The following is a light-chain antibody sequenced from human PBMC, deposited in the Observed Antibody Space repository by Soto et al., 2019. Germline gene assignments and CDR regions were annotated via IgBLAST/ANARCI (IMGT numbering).Light chain of an antibody. CDR1: QSVSTN. CDR3: QQSYSTWT. Sequence: IVLTQSPGTLSLSPGERTTLSCRASQSVSTNLAWYQQKLGQAPRVLIYGSSSRATGVPARFSGSGSGTEFTLTISSLQPEDFATYYCQQSYSTWTFGQGTKVDIK. J-gene: IGKJ1*01. CDR2: GSS. V-gene: IGKV3-15*01.